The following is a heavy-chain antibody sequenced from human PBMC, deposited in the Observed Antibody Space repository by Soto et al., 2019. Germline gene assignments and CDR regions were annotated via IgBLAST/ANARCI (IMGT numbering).Heavy chain of an antibody. CDR2: IYWSGDE. D-gene: IGHD6-6*01. J-gene: IGHJ3*01. CDR3: AHGVATLPVFAFDV. Sequence: QMTLKESGPTLVKPTQTLTLTCSFSGFSFSTSGVGVGWVRQPPGKALEWLALIYWSGDEHYRASLKSRLTITKDTSKNQVVLIMTNMDPVDTATYYCAHGVATLPVFAFDVWGQGTTVTVSS. CDR1: GFSFSTSGVG. V-gene: IGHV2-5*01.